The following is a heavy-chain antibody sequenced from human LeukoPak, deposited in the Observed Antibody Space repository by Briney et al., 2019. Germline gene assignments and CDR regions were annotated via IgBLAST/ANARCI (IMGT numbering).Heavy chain of an antibody. CDR2: IWYDGSNK. Sequence: PGRSLRLSCAASGFTFSSYGMHWVRQAPGKGLEWVAVIWYDGSNKYYADSVKGRFTISRDNSKNTLYLQMNSLRAEDTAVYYCARHRGSLSVPFDYWGRGTLVTVSS. J-gene: IGHJ4*02. CDR1: GFTFSSYG. V-gene: IGHV3-33*01. CDR3: ARHRGSLSVPFDY. D-gene: IGHD1-26*01.